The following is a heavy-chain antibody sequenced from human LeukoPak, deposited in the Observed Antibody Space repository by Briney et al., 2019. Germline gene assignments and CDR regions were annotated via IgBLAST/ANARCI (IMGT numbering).Heavy chain of an antibody. D-gene: IGHD6-19*01. J-gene: IGHJ6*03. V-gene: IGHV3-30*01. Sequence: PGGSLRLSCAASGFTFSSYAMHWVRQAPGKGLEWVAVISYDGSNKYYADAVKGRFTISSDNSKNTLYLKMNSLRAEDTAVYYCARDSSGWSKYYYMDVWGKGTTVTVSS. CDR3: ARDSSGWSKYYYMDV. CDR1: GFTFSSYA. CDR2: ISYDGSNK.